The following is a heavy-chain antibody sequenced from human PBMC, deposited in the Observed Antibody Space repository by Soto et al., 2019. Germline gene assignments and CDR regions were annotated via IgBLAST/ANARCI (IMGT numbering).Heavy chain of an antibody. Sequence: GGSLRLSCAASGFTFSSYWMTWVRQAPGKGLEWVANIKQDGSEKYYVDSVKGRFTISRDNAKNSLYLQMNSLRAEDTAVYYCATHPYSSGWYCWGQGTLVTISS. D-gene: IGHD6-13*01. CDR3: ATHPYSSGWYC. J-gene: IGHJ4*02. CDR1: GFTFSSYW. V-gene: IGHV3-7*02. CDR2: IKQDGSEK.